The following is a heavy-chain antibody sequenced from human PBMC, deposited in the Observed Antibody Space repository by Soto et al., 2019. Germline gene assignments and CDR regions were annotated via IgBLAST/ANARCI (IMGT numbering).Heavy chain of an antibody. CDR3: ARADCSGGSCYSDYYYYYGMDV. D-gene: IGHD2-15*01. V-gene: IGHV4-4*02. Sequence: SETLSLTCAVSGTSIGSNNWWCSVCQSPGKGQEWIGEIYHSGSTNYNPSLKSRVTISVDKSKNHFSLKLSSVTAADTAVYFCARADCSGGSCYSDYYYYYGMDVWGQGTTVT. CDR1: GTSIGSNNW. CDR2: IYHSGST. J-gene: IGHJ6*02.